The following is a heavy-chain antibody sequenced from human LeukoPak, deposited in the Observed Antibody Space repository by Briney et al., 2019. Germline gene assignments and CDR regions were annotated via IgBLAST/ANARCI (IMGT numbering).Heavy chain of an antibody. J-gene: IGHJ6*02. Sequence: PGGSLRLSCAASGFTFSSCGVHWVRQTLDKGLEWVAVISYDGGNIYYADSVKGRFTISRDNSKNTLYLQMNSLRPEDTAVYYCAKDLNVGRYYYYGMDVWGQGTTVTVSS. D-gene: IGHD3-10*02. V-gene: IGHV3-30*18. CDR2: ISYDGGNI. CDR1: GFTFSSCG. CDR3: AKDLNVGRYYYYGMDV.